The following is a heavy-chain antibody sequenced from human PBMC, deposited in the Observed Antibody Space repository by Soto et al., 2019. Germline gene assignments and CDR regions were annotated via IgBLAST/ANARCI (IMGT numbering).Heavy chain of an antibody. CDR2: IKSKTDGGTT. CDR3: TTESSDSGWSLFDY. Sequence: SGGSLRLSCAASGFTFSNAWMSWVRQAPGKGLEWVGRIKSKTDGGTTDYAAPVKGRFTISRDDSKNTLYLQMNSLKTEDTAVYYCTTESSDSGWSLFDYWGQGTLVTVSS. V-gene: IGHV3-15*01. J-gene: IGHJ4*02. D-gene: IGHD6-19*01. CDR1: GFTFSNAW.